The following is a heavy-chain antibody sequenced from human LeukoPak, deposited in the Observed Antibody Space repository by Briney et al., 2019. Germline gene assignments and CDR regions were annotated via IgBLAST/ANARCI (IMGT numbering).Heavy chain of an antibody. CDR1: GGSISSYY. CDR3: ARSVSGYSYGYFDY. D-gene: IGHD5-18*01. CDR2: IYYSGST. J-gene: IGHJ4*02. Sequence: SETLSLTCTVSGGSISSYYWSWIRQPPGKGLEWIGYIYYSGSTNYNPSLKSRVTISVDTSKNQFSPKLSSVTAADTAVYYCARSVSGYSYGYFDYWGQGTLVTVSS. V-gene: IGHV4-59*01.